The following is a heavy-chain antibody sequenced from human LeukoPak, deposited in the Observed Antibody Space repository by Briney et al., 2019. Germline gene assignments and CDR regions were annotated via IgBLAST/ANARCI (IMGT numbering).Heavy chain of an antibody. CDR2: IYHSGST. D-gene: IGHD6-6*01. CDR1: GGSISSSNW. CDR3: ARDSSSSSGFDP. Sequence: SETLPLTCAVSGGSISSSNWWSWVRQPPGKGLEWIGEIYHSGSTNYNPSLKSRVTISVDKSKNQFSLKLSSVTAADTAVYYCARDSSSSSGFDPWGQGTLVTVSS. V-gene: IGHV4-4*02. J-gene: IGHJ5*02.